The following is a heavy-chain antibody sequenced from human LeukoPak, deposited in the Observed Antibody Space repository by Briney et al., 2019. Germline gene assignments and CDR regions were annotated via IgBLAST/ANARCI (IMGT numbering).Heavy chain of an antibody. J-gene: IGHJ6*03. CDR3: AKSTGAAVYYYYMDV. CDR1: GFTFSSYA. CDR2: ISSSGGST. V-gene: IGHV3-23*01. D-gene: IGHD1-26*01. Sequence: GGSLRLSCASSGFTFSSYAMSWVRQAPGKGLEWVSAISSSGGSTYYADSVKGRFTVSRDNSKNTLYLQMNSLRAEDTAVYYCAKSTGAAVYYYYMDVRGKGTTVTVSS.